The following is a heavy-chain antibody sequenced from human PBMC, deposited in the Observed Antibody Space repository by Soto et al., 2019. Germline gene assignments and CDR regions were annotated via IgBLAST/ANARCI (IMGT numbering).Heavy chain of an antibody. V-gene: IGHV3-23*01. CDR3: AYSASSSSCFDY. J-gene: IGHJ4*02. CDR2: IRGSGGST. CDR1: GGTFIGPY. Sequence: ETLSLTCALYGGTFIGPYWTWVRQTPGKGLEWVSAIRGSGGSTYYADSVKGRFTISRDNSKNTLYLQMNSLRAEDTAVYYCAYSASSSSCFDYWGQGTLVTVSS. D-gene: IGHD6-6*01.